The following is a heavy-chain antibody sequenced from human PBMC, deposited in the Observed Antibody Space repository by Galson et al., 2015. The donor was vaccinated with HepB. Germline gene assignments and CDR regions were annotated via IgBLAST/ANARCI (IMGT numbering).Heavy chain of an antibody. CDR2: FDPEDGET. Sequence: SVKVSCKVSGYTLTELSMHWVRQAPGKGLEWMGGFDPEDGETIYAQKFQGRVTMTEDTSTDTAYMELSSLRSEDTAVYYCATANDSSGYYLDYWGQGTLVTVSS. CDR1: GYTLTELS. D-gene: IGHD3-22*01. V-gene: IGHV1-24*01. CDR3: ATANDSSGYYLDY. J-gene: IGHJ4*02.